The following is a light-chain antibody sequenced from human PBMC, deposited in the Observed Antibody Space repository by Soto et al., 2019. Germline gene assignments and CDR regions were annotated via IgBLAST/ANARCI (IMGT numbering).Light chain of an antibody. Sequence: QSALTQPRSVSGSPGQSVTISCTGTSSDVGGYNYVSWYQQHPGKAPKLMIYDVSKRPSGVPDRFSGSKSGNTASLTFSGLQAEDEADYYCCSYAGSYTFGVVFGGGTKLTVL. CDR2: DVS. V-gene: IGLV2-11*01. J-gene: IGLJ2*01. CDR3: CSYAGSYTFGVV. CDR1: SSDVGGYNY.